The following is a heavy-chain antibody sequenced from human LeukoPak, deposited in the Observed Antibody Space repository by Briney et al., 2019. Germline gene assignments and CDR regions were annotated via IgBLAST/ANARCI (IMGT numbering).Heavy chain of an antibody. J-gene: IGHJ4*02. V-gene: IGHV3-48*03. CDR2: ISNSGSTI. Sequence: PGGSLRLSCAASGFTFSSHDMNWVRQAPAKGLEWVSYISNSGSTISYADSVKGRFTISRDNAKNSLYLQMNSLRAEDTAVYYCAREGIADYWGQGTLVTVSS. D-gene: IGHD3-10*01. CDR1: GFTFSSHD. CDR3: AREGIADY.